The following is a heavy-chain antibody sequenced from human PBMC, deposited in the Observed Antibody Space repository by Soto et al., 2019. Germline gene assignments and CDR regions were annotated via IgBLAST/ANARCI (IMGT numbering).Heavy chain of an antibody. CDR3: ARGEAGDIAAAGIGNY. V-gene: IGHV3-74*01. D-gene: IGHD6-13*01. CDR2: INSYVSST. J-gene: IGHJ4*02. Sequence: GGSLRLSCAASGFTFSSYWMHWVRQDPGKGLVRVSRINSYVSSTSYADSVKGRFTISRDNAKNTLYLQMNSLRAEDTAVYYCARGEAGDIAAAGIGNYWGQGTLVTVSS. CDR1: GFTFSSYW.